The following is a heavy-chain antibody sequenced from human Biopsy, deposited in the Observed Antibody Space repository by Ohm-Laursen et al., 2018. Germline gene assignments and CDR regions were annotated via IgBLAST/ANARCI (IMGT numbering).Heavy chain of an antibody. V-gene: IGHV3-9*01. Sequence: SLRLSCTASGFTFDDYGMHWVRQPPGKGLEWVSGIRRNSAIIDYADSVRGRFTISSDNARRFLFLQMNNLKSEDTAFYYCARVRGGARYGMDVWGRGTTVTVSS. D-gene: IGHD1-26*01. J-gene: IGHJ6*02. CDR2: IRRNSAII. CDR3: ARVRGGARYGMDV. CDR1: GFTFDDYG.